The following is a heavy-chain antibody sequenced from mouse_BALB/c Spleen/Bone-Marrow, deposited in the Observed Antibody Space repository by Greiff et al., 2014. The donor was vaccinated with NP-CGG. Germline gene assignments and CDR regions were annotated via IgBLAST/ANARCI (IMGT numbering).Heavy chain of an antibody. CDR3: PRAITDAMDY. J-gene: IGHJ4*01. CDR2: INSGSGGT. CDR1: GYAFTNYL. V-gene: IGHV1-54*01. Sequence: QVQLKESGAELVRPGTSVKVSCKGSGYAFTNYLIEWVKQRPGQGLEWIGVINSGSGGTKYNEKFKGKATLTADKSSSTAYMQLSSLTSDDSAVYFCPRAITDAMDYSGQGTSVTVSS. D-gene: IGHD2-4*01.